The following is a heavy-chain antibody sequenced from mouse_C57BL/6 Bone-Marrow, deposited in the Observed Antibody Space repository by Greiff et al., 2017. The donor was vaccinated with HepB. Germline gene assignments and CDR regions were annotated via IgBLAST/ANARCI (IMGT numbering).Heavy chain of an antibody. CDR3: VRLLRGYAMDY. Sequence: EVQGVESGGGLVQPKVSLKLSCAASGFSFNTYAMNWVRQAPGKGLEWVARIRSKSNNYATYYADSVKDRFTISRDDSESMLYLQMNNLKTEDTAMYYCVRLLRGYAMDYWGQGTSVTVSS. CDR1: GFSFNTYA. J-gene: IGHJ4*01. CDR2: IRSKSNNYAT. D-gene: IGHD1-1*01. V-gene: IGHV10-1*01.